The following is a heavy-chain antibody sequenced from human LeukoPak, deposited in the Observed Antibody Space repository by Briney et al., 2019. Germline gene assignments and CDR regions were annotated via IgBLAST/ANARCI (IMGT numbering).Heavy chain of an antibody. D-gene: IGHD4-17*01. Sequence: PGGSLRLSCAASGFTFSSYAMSWVRQAPGKGLEWVSAISGSGGSTYYADSVKGRFTISRDNAKNSLYLQMNSLRAEDTAVYYCARDLPGDYGGDYFDYWGQGTLVTVSS. V-gene: IGHV3-23*01. CDR2: ISGSGGST. CDR1: GFTFSSYA. CDR3: ARDLPGDYGGDYFDY. J-gene: IGHJ4*02.